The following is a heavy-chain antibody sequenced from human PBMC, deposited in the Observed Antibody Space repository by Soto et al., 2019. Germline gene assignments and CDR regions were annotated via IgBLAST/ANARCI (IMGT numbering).Heavy chain of an antibody. CDR1: GFTFSNAW. J-gene: IGHJ2*01. Sequence: EVHLVESGGGLVKPGGSLRLSGAASGFTFSNAWMNWVRQAPGKGLELVGRIKSKTDGGTTDYAAPVKGRFTISRDDSKNTLYLQMHSLKTEDTAVYYCTTGGNVLLNWYFDLWGRGTLVTVSS. CDR2: IKSKTDGGTT. D-gene: IGHD3-10*01. CDR3: TTGGNVLLNWYFDL. V-gene: IGHV3-15*07.